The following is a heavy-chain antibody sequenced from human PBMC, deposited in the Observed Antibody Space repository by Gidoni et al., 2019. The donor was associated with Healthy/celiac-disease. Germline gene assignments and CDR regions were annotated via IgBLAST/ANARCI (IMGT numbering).Heavy chain of an antibody. Sequence: QVQLQESGPGLVKPSQTLSLTCTVSGGSISSGGYSWRWIRQHPGKGLEWIGYIYYSGSTYYNPSLKSRVTISVDTSKNQFSLKLSSVTAADTAVYYCARLAGNSDEFDYWGQGTLVTVSS. CDR1: GGSISSGGYS. CDR3: ARLAGNSDEFDY. V-gene: IGHV4-31*03. D-gene: IGHD6-13*01. CDR2: IYYSGST. J-gene: IGHJ4*02.